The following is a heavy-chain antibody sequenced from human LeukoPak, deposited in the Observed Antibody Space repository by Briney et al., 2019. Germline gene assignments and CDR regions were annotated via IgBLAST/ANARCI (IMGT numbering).Heavy chain of an antibody. CDR1: GYTFTSYY. D-gene: IGHD3-3*01. Sequence: ASVTVSCKASGYTFTSYYMHWVRRAPGQGLEWMGIINPSGGSTNYAQNFQGRVTMTRDMSTSTVYMELSSLRSEDTAVYYCARGGVTIFGMVRTQTTKSPHRFDPWGQGTLVTVSS. J-gene: IGHJ5*02. CDR2: INPSGGST. CDR3: ARGGVTIFGMVRTQTTKSPHRFDP. V-gene: IGHV1-46*01.